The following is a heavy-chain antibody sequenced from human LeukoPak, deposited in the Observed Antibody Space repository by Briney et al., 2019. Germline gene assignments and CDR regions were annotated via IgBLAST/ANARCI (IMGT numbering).Heavy chain of an antibody. V-gene: IGHV3-74*01. Sequence: PGGSLRLSSAASGFTFSSYWMHWVRRAPGKGLVWVSRINSDGSSTSYADSVKGRFTISRDNTKNSLYLQMNSLRVEDTAVYYCARGGAAAARKRGIDYWGQGTLVTVSS. CDR3: ARGGAAAARKRGIDY. J-gene: IGHJ4*02. CDR2: INSDGSST. D-gene: IGHD6-13*01. CDR1: GFTFSSYW.